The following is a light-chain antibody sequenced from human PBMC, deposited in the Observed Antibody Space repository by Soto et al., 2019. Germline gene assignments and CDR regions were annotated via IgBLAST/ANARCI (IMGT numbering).Light chain of an antibody. CDR3: CSYAGSYTGV. Sequence: HSALTQLRSVSGSPGQAVTISCTGTSSDVGGYNYVSWYQQHPGKAPKLMIYDVSKWPSGVPDRFSGSRSGNTASLTISGLQAEDEADYYCCSYAGSYTGVFGGGTKVTVL. J-gene: IGLJ3*02. V-gene: IGLV2-11*01. CDR1: SSDVGGYNY. CDR2: DVS.